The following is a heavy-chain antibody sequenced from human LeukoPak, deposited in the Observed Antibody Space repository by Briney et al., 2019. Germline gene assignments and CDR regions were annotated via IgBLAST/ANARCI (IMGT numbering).Heavy chain of an antibody. D-gene: IGHD3-3*01. Sequence: ASVKVSCKTSGYTFTSYGISWMRQAPGQGLEWMGWISAYDGNTDYVQKFQGRVIMTKDTITSTVYMELTNLRSDDTAVYYCARDLLDFWSAPTYLDYWGQGTLVTVSS. V-gene: IGHV1-18*01. CDR2: ISAYDGNT. CDR3: ARDLLDFWSAPTYLDY. CDR1: GYTFTSYG. J-gene: IGHJ4*02.